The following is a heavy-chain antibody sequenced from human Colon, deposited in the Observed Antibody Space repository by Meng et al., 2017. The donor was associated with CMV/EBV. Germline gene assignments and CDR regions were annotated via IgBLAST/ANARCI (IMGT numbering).Heavy chain of an antibody. V-gene: IGHV4-4*02. CDR3: ASSSGWWRIDY. Sequence: VQLQESGPRLVTPSGTLSLTCAVSGLSFSIDYWWTWVRQAPGKGLEWIGEVSQDGRTNSNPSLKSRLSMSVDKSKNQFSLNLRSVTAADTASYFCASSSGWWRIDYWGHGTLVTVSS. J-gene: IGHJ4*01. D-gene: IGHD6-19*01. CDR2: VSQDGRT. CDR1: GLSFSIDYW.